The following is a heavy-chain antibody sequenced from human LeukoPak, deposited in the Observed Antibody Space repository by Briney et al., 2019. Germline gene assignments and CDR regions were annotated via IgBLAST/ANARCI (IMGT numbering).Heavy chain of an antibody. CDR1: GYTFTSYY. Sequence: ASVKVSCKASGYTFTSYYMHWVRQAPGQGLEWMGIINPSGGSTSYAQKFQGRVTMTRDTSTSTVYMELSSLRSEDTAVYYCARGPNYYGTGSYYAADWGQGTLVTVSS. J-gene: IGHJ4*02. V-gene: IGHV1-46*01. D-gene: IGHD3-10*01. CDR3: ARGPNYYGTGSYYAAD. CDR2: INPSGGST.